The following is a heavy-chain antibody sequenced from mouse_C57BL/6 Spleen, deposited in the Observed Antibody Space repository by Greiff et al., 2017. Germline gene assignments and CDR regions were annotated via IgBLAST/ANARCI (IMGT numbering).Heavy chain of an antibody. D-gene: IGHD1-1*01. J-gene: IGHJ4*01. CDR2: IDPSDSYT. V-gene: IGHV1-69*01. CDR3: ARRDGSIYGGAMDY. Sequence: VQLQQPGAELVMPGASVKLSCKASGYTFTSYWMHWVKQRPGQGLEWIGEIDPSDSYTNYNQKFKGKSTLTVDKSSSTAYMQLSSLTSEDSAVYYCARRDGSIYGGAMDYWGQGTSVTVSA. CDR1: GYTFTSYW.